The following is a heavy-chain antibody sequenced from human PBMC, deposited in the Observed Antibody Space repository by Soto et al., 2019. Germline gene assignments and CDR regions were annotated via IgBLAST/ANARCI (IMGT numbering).Heavy chain of an antibody. CDR1: GFTFSSYW. J-gene: IGHJ4*01. V-gene: IGHV3-7*01. Sequence: GGSLRLSCAASGFTFSSYWMNWVRQAPGKGLEWVASIKQDGSEKYYVDSMKGRFTISRDNAKNSLYLQVNSLRAEDTAMYYCSRRDYSDYWGQGILVTISS. CDR3: SRRDYSDY. CDR2: IKQDGSEK.